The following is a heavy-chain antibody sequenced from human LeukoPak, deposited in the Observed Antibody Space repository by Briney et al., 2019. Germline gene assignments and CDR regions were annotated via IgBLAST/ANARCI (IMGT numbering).Heavy chain of an antibody. D-gene: IGHD3-10*01. Sequence: SETLSLTCTVSGDSISSSSHYWGWIRQPPWKGLEWIGSIYYSGSTSYNPSLKSRVTISVDTSKNQFSLKLTSVTAADTSMYYCVRRRYGSGSYPADYWGQGTLVTVSS. CDR3: VRRRYGSGSYPADY. CDR2: IYYSGST. V-gene: IGHV4-39*01. CDR1: GDSISSSSHY. J-gene: IGHJ4*02.